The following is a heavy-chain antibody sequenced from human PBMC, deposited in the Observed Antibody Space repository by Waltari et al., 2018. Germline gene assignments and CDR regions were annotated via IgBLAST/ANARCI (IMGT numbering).Heavy chain of an antibody. CDR1: GYSISSGYY. D-gene: IGHD3-22*01. V-gene: IGHV4-38-2*01. J-gene: IGHJ3*02. CDR3: ARAPHYFDSSGYYKAFDI. Sequence: QVQLQQWGAGLLKPSETLSLTCDVSGYSISSGYYWGWIRQPPGKGLEWIGSISHSGSTYDNPSLKSRVTMSVDTSKNQFSLKLSSVTAADTAVYYCARAPHYFDSSGYYKAFDIWGQGTMVTVSS. CDR2: ISHSGST.